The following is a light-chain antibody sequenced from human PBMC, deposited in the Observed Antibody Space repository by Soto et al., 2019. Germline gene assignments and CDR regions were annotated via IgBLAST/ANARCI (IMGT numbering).Light chain of an antibody. CDR2: GAS. V-gene: IGKV3-20*01. J-gene: IGKJ1*01. CDR3: QQYGSSPQT. CDR1: QSVSSIY. Sequence: EIVFTQSPGTLSLSPGERATLSCRASQSVSSIYLAWYQQKPGQAPRLLIYGASSRATGIPDRFSGSGSGTDFTLTISRLEPEDFAVYYCQQYGSSPQTLGQGTKVDIK.